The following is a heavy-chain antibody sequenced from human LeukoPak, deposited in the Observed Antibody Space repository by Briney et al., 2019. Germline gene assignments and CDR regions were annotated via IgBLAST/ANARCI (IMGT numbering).Heavy chain of an antibody. J-gene: IGHJ4*02. Sequence: SETLSLTCAVSGGSFSGYYWSWIRQPPGKGLEWIGEINHSGSTNYNPSPKSRVTISVDTSKNQFSLKLSSVTAADTAVYYCARGSGRSWRTTLFDYWGQGTLVTVSS. D-gene: IGHD6-13*01. CDR3: ARGSGRSWRTTLFDY. CDR2: INHSGST. CDR1: GGSFSGYY. V-gene: IGHV4-34*01.